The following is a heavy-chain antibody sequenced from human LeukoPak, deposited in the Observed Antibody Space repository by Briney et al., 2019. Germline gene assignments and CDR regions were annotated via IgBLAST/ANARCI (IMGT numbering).Heavy chain of an antibody. V-gene: IGHV4-59*11. CDR3: ARSTIGTTHALGFDP. CDR2: IYYSGST. J-gene: IGHJ5*02. CDR1: GGSISSHS. Sequence: PSETLSLTCTVSGGSISSHSWSWIRQPPGKGLEWIGYIYYSGSTNYNPSLKSRVTISVDTSKNQFSLKLSSVTAADTAVYYCARSTIGTTHALGFDPWGQGTLVTVSS. D-gene: IGHD1/OR15-1a*01.